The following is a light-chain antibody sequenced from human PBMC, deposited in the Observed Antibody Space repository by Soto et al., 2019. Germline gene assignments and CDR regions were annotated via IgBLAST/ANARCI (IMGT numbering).Light chain of an antibody. CDR3: CSYAGSSTFVV. V-gene: IGLV2-23*02. J-gene: IGLJ2*01. CDR2: EVT. CDR1: SGDVGTYKL. Sequence: QSVLTQPASVSGSPGQSITISCTGTSGDVGTYKLVSWYQHHPGKVPRLMIYEVTKRPSGVSDRFSGSKSGNTASLTISGLQAEDEADYYCCSYAGSSTFVVFGGGTKLTVL.